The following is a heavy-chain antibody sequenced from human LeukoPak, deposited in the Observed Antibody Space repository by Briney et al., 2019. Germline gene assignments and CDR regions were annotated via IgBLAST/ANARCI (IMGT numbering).Heavy chain of an antibody. CDR2: MNPNSGNT. CDR3: ARRRYCSSTTCYSAGFYYYAMDV. J-gene: IGHJ6*02. V-gene: IGHV1-8*02. D-gene: IGHD2-2*01. CDR1: GYTFTSYD. Sequence: ASVKVSCKASGYTFTSYDINWVRQATGQGLAWMGWMNPNSGNTGYAQKFQGRVTMTRDTSTSTVYMEMSSLRSEDTAVYYCARRRYCSSTTCYSAGFYYYAMDVWGQGTTVTVSS.